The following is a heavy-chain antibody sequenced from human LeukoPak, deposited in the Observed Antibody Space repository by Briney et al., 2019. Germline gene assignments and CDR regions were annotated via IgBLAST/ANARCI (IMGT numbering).Heavy chain of an antibody. Sequence: GGSLRLSCAASGFTFSSYGMHWVRQAPGKGLEWVAVIWCDGSNKYYADSVKGRFTISRDNSKNTLYLQMNSLRAEDTAVYYCAREMGITYYDFWSGPPSKPFDIWGQGTMVTVSS. V-gene: IGHV3-33*08. CDR1: GFTFSSYG. CDR2: IWCDGSNK. D-gene: IGHD3-3*01. J-gene: IGHJ3*02. CDR3: AREMGITYYDFWSGPPSKPFDI.